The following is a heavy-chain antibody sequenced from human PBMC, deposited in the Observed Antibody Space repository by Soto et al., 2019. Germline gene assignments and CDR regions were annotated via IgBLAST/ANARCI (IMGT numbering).Heavy chain of an antibody. CDR1: GFTFSSYA. CDR3: AKDRMVTVTINWFDP. CDR2: ISGSGGST. J-gene: IGHJ5*02. Sequence: GGSLRLSCAASGFTFSSYAMSWVRQAPGKGLEWVSAISGSGGSTYYADSVKGRFTISRDNSKNTLYLQMNSLRAEDTAVYYCAKDRMVTVTINWFDPWGQGTLVTVSS. D-gene: IGHD4-17*01. V-gene: IGHV3-23*01.